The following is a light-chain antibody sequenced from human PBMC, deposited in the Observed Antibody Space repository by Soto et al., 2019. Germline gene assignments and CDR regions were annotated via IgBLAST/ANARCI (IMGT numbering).Light chain of an antibody. V-gene: IGLV1-40*01. Sequence: VLTQPPSVSGAPGQRVTISCTGSSSNIGALYDVNWYQQLPGTAPKLLIYDNNNRPSGVPDRFSGSKSGTSASLAITGLQAEDEADYYCQSYDNSLSGHVVFGGGTKLTVL. CDR3: QSYDNSLSGHVV. J-gene: IGLJ2*01. CDR1: SSNIGALYD. CDR2: DNN.